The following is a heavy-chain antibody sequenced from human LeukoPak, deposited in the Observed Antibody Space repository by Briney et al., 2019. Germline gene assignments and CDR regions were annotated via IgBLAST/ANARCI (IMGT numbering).Heavy chain of an antibody. CDR2: ISSSSTYI. CDR3: ARDVGGGYYAFDI. Sequence: GGSLRLSCAASGFTFSSYNMNWVRQAPGKGLEWVSSISSSSTYIYYADSVKGRFTISRDNAKNSLNLQMNSLRAEDTAVYYCARDVGGGYYAFDIWGQGTMVTVSS. V-gene: IGHV3-21*01. CDR1: GFTFSSYN. J-gene: IGHJ3*02. D-gene: IGHD2-21*01.